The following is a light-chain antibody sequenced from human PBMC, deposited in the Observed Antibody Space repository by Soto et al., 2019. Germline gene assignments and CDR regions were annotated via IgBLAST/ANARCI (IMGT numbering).Light chain of an antibody. CDR2: EAS. V-gene: IGKV1-5*03. Sequence: DIQMTQSPSTLSASVGDRVTITCRASQIISSWLAWYQQKPGKAPKLLIYEASNLESGVPSRFSGSGSGTEFTLTLSSLQPDDFATYYCQQSSNYPWTFGQGTKVEIK. J-gene: IGKJ1*01. CDR1: QIISSW. CDR3: QQSSNYPWT.